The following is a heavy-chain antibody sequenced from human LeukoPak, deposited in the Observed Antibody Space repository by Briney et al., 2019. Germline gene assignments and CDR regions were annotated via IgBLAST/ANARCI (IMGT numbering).Heavy chain of an antibody. CDR1: GGSISSGGYY. CDR2: IYYSGST. J-gene: IGHJ5*02. Sequence: SQTLSLTCTVSGGSISSGGYYWRWIRQHPGKGLEWFGYIYYSGSTYYNPSLKSRVTISVDTSKNQFSLKLSSVTAADTAVYYCARENPNYDFGPGNWFDPWGQGTLVTVSS. V-gene: IGHV4-31*03. D-gene: IGHD3-3*01. CDR3: ARENPNYDFGPGNWFDP.